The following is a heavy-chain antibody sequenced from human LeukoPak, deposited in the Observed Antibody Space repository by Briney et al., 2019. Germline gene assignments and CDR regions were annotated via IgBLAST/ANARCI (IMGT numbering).Heavy chain of an antibody. V-gene: IGHV3-7*01. D-gene: IGHD4/OR15-4a*01. CDR2: IKEDGSDI. Sequence: PGGSLRLSCAASGFTFSGYRMSWVRQAPGKGLEWVANIKEDGSDIYYVDSVKGRFTISRDNGKNSLDLQMNSLRADDTALYYCARDTLGEGEDANYAVYYFDYWGQGTVVTVSS. CDR3: ARDTLGEGEDANYAVYYFDY. CDR1: GFTFSGYR. J-gene: IGHJ4*02.